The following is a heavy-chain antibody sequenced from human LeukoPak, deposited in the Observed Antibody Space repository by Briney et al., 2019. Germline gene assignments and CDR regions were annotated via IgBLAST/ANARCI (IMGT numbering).Heavy chain of an antibody. CDR1: GFTFSSYE. D-gene: IGHD3-10*02. CDR2: TSSSGSTI. J-gene: IGHJ6*04. Sequence: GGYLRLSGAASGFTFSSYEMNWVRQAPGKGLECVSYTSSSGSTIYYADSVKGRFTISRDNAKNSLYLQMNSLRAEDTAVYYCAELGITMIGGVWGKGTTVTTSS. CDR3: AELGITMIGGV. V-gene: IGHV3-48*03.